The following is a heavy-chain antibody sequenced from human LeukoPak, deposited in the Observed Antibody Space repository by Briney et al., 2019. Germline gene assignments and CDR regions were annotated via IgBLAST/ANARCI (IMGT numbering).Heavy chain of an antibody. J-gene: IGHJ5*02. CDR3: AGRPPIYTSSVST. Sequence: SETPSLTCTVSGGSISSSYYFWGGVRQPPGKGLEWIATMYYSGSTYYNPSLKSRVTISADTSKNHFSLNLRSVTSADTAVYYCAGRPPIYTSSVSTCGQRTLVTVSS. D-gene: IGHD3-16*01. CDR1: GGSISSSYYF. V-gene: IGHV4-39*02. CDR2: MYYSGST.